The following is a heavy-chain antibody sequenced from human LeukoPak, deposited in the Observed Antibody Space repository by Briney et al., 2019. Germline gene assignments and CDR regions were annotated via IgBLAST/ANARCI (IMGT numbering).Heavy chain of an antibody. V-gene: IGHV3-33*01. CDR1: GFTFSAYG. J-gene: IGHJ3*01. D-gene: IGHD1-26*01. CDR3: ARDWNGSPAYDTFDF. Sequence: GGSLRLSCAVSGFTFSAYGVHWVRQAPGKGLEWVAVIGYDGSKEYYLDAVKGRFTISRDNSKNTLFLQMNSLRVDDTAVYYCARDWNGSPAYDTFDFWGQGTMVTVSS. CDR2: IGYDGSKE.